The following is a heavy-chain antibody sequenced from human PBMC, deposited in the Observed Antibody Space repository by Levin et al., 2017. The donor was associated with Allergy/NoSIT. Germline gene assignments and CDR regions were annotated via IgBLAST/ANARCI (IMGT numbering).Heavy chain of an antibody. Sequence: SETLSLTCTVSGGSISSGGYYWSWIRQHPGKGLEWIGYIYYSGSTYYNPSLKSRVTISVDTSKNQFSLKLSSVTAADTAVYYCARGGLWFGEGQPFDYWGQGTLVTVSS. CDR2: IYYSGST. CDR1: GGSISSGGYY. V-gene: IGHV4-31*03. D-gene: IGHD3-10*01. CDR3: ARGGLWFGEGQPFDY. J-gene: IGHJ4*02.